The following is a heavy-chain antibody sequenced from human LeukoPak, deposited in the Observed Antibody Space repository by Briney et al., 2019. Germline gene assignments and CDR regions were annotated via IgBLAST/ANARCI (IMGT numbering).Heavy chain of an antibody. CDR1: GGTFSSYA. D-gene: IGHD3-10*01. Sequence: ASVKVSCKASGGTFSSYAISWVRQAPGQGLEWMGWISAYNGNTNYAQKLQGRVTMTTDTSTSTAYMELRSLRSDDTAVYYCARDSGDADAFDIWGQGTMVTVSS. J-gene: IGHJ3*02. CDR3: ARDSGDADAFDI. V-gene: IGHV1-18*01. CDR2: ISAYNGNT.